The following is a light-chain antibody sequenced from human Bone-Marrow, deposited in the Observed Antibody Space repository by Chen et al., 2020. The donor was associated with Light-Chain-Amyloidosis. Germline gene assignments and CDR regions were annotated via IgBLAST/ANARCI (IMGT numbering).Light chain of an antibody. CDR2: WAS. CDR1: QSVLYSSNNKNY. Sequence: DIVMTQSPDSLAVSLGGRATINCKSSQSVLYSSNNKNYLAWYQQKPGQPPKLLIYWASTRESGVPDRDSGRGSGTEFTHTISRLQAEDVAGYYCKTYNSAPVTYGKGTKVEIK. J-gene: IGKJ1*01. V-gene: IGKV4-1*01. CDR3: KTYNSAPVT.